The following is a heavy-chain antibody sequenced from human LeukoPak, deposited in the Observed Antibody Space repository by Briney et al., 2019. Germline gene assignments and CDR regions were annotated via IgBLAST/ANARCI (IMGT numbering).Heavy chain of an antibody. CDR3: TRAPYSTGRGYYFDY. CDR1: GFTFSAYW. V-gene: IGHV3-74*01. J-gene: IGHJ4*02. CDR2: INGDASSI. D-gene: IGHD2-8*02. Sequence: GGSLRLSCAASGFTFSAYWMHWVRQPPGRGLMWVARINGDASSITYADTVKGRFTISRDNTIDTLYLQMDSLRADDTAVYYCTRAPYSTGRGYYFDYWGQGTLVTVFS.